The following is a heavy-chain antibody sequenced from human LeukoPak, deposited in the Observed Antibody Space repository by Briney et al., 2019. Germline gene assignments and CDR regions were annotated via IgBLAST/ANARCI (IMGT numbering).Heavy chain of an antibody. CDR1: GYTFTSYG. D-gene: IGHD6-13*01. Sequence: ASVKVFCKASGYTFTSYGISWVRQAPGQGLEWMGWISAYNGNTNYAQKLQGRVTMTTDTSTSTAYMELRSLRSDDTAVYYCARHEINIAAAGTPDYWGQGTLVTVSS. CDR3: ARHEINIAAAGTPDY. V-gene: IGHV1-18*01. CDR2: ISAYNGNT. J-gene: IGHJ4*02.